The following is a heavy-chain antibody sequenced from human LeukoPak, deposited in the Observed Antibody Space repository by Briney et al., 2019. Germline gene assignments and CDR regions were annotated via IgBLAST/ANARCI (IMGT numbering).Heavy chain of an antibody. V-gene: IGHV4-39*07. J-gene: IGHJ4*02. CDR3: ARADRCGGGTCYGYYFDY. Sequence: SQTLSLTCTVSGGSISSGGYYWGWIRRPPGKGLEWIGSLYYSGITYYIPSLKSRVTISVDTSKNQFSLKLSSVTAADTAVYYCARADRCGGGTCYGYYFDYWGRGALVTVSS. CDR1: GGSISSGGYY. CDR2: LYYSGIT. D-gene: IGHD2-15*01.